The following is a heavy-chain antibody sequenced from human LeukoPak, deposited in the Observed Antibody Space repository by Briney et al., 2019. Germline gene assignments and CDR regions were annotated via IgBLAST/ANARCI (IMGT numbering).Heavy chain of an antibody. CDR1: GFTFDNYA. V-gene: IGHV3-23*01. D-gene: IGHD3-10*02. CDR2: ISGGGAKR. Sequence: PGGSLRLSCAASGFTFDNYAMNWVRQAPGKGLEWVSYISGGGAKRHYSDSVKGRFTISRDNPKNTLYLQINNLRAKDTAMYYCAKCSAGYYNDAFDIWGRGTMVTVSS. CDR3: AKCSAGYYNDAFDI. J-gene: IGHJ3*02.